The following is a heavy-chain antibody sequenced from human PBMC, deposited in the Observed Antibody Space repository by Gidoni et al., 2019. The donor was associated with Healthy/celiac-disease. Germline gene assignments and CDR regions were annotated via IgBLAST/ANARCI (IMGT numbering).Heavy chain of an antibody. Sequence: EVQLVESGGGLVQPGGSLRLSCAASGFTFSSYWMSWVRQAPGKGVEWVANIKQDGSEKYYVDSVKGRFTISRDNAKNSLYLQMNSLRAEDTAVYYCARDVRVGKSVPWGQGTLVTVSS. CDR1: GFTFSSYW. CDR3: ARDVRVGKSVP. CDR2: IKQDGSEK. D-gene: IGHD2-15*01. V-gene: IGHV3-7*01. J-gene: IGHJ5*02.